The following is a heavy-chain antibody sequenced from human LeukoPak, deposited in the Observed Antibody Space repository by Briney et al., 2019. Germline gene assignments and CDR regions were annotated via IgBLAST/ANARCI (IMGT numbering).Heavy chain of an antibody. CDR3: ASGRGGRGGINYFDY. V-gene: IGHV3-33*03. CDR2: IWYDGSEK. Sequence: GGSLRLSCAASRFTFRNYGMHWVRQAPGKGLEWVAVIWYDGSEKYYVDSVKGRFTVSRDNSKTTVYLQMNSLRVEDTAVYYCASGRGGRGGINYFDYWGQGTLVTVSS. J-gene: IGHJ4*02. CDR1: RFTFRNYG. D-gene: IGHD2-15*01.